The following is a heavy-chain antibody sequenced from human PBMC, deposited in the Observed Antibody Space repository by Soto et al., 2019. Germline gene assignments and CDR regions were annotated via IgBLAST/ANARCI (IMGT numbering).Heavy chain of an antibody. CDR3: ASNLRPYYYYGMDV. D-gene: IGHD3-16*01. Sequence: ASVKVSCKASGYTFTGYYMHWVRQAPGQGLEWMGWINPNSGGTNYAQKFQGWVTMTRDTSISTAYMELSRLRSDDTAVYYCASNLRPYYYYGMDVWGQGTTVTVSS. J-gene: IGHJ6*02. CDR2: INPNSGGT. CDR1: GYTFTGYY. V-gene: IGHV1-2*04.